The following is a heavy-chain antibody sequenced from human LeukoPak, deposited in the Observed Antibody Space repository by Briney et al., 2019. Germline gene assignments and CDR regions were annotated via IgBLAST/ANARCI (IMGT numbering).Heavy chain of an antibody. Sequence: ASVTVSFTGSGYTFTIYDIKWVRRAHGQGKEGGGWMNPTTGNTGYAHKFQRRVTMTSNPSISTAYMELSSLRSEDTAVYYCARGHYSNRHDYLFDLWGQGTLVTVSS. CDR2: MNPTTGNT. D-gene: IGHD4-11*01. J-gene: IGHJ5*02. CDR1: GYTFTIYD. V-gene: IGHV1-8*01. CDR3: ARGHYSNRHDYLFDL.